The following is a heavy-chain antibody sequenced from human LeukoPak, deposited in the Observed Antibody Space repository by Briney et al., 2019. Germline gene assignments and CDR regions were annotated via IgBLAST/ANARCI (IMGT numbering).Heavy chain of an antibody. Sequence: PGGSLRLSCAASGFTFSSYSMNWVRQAPGKGLEWVSSISSSSSYIYYADSVKGRFTISRDNAKNSLYLQMNSLRAEDTAVYYCARCYYYDSSGFCRFDYWGQGTLVTVSS. V-gene: IGHV3-21*01. D-gene: IGHD3-22*01. CDR2: ISSSSSYI. CDR3: ARCYYYDSSGFCRFDY. J-gene: IGHJ4*02. CDR1: GFTFSSYS.